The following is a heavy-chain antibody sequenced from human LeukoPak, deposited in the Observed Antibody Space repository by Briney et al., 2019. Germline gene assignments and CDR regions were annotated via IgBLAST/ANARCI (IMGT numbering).Heavy chain of an antibody. CDR3: ARPSYYMDV. Sequence: PSETLSLTCTVSGGSINSYYWSWIRQPPGRGLEWIGSIHYSGSTSSNPSLRSRVTISVDTSKNQFSLKLTSVTAADTAVYYCARPSYYMDVWGTGTTVTVSS. J-gene: IGHJ6*03. CDR2: IHYSGST. V-gene: IGHV4-59*12. CDR1: GGSINSYY.